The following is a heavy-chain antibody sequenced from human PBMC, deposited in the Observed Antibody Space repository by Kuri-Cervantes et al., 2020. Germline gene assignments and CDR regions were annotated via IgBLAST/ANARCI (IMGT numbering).Heavy chain of an antibody. CDR2: MYHSGST. D-gene: IGHD6-13*01. CDR3: ARGRRGSSWRYFDY. V-gene: IGHV4-38-2*01. CDR1: GYFIRSGNY. Sequence: ESLKISCAVSGYFIRSGNYWGWIRQTPGKGLEWIGSMYHSGSTYYNPSLKSRVTISVDTSKNQFSLKLSSVTAADTALYFCARGRRGSSWRYFDYWGQGTLVTVSS. J-gene: IGHJ4*02.